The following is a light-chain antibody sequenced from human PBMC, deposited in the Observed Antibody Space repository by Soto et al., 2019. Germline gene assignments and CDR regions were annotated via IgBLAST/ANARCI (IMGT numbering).Light chain of an antibody. CDR3: QLYGGTRDT. CDR1: QNIANS. V-gene: IGKV3-20*01. Sequence: EILLTQSPDTLSLSPGERATLSCRASQNIANSLAWFQQKGGQAPRLLIYGASNRATGIADRFTGSGSGTDFTLTINRLEPEDFAAYYCQLYGGTRDTFGQGTKLEIK. CDR2: GAS. J-gene: IGKJ2*01.